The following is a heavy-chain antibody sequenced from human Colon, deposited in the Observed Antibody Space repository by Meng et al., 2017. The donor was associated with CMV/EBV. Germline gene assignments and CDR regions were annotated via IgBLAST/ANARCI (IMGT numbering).Heavy chain of an antibody. CDR1: GYSFSSYW. V-gene: IGHV5-51*01. Sequence: GEALKISCKGSGYSFSSYWIGWVRQMPGKGLEWVGIIYPGDSDTRYSPSIQGQLTMSVDKSISTAYLQWSSLKASDTAMYFCARLIATTGNYFDYWGQGALVTVSS. D-gene: IGHD6-13*01. CDR2: IYPGDSDT. CDR3: ARLIATTGNYFDY. J-gene: IGHJ4*02.